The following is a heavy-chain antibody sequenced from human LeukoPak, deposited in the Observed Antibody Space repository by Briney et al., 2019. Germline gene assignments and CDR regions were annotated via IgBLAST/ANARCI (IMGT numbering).Heavy chain of an antibody. V-gene: IGHV3-23*01. D-gene: IGHD3-22*01. J-gene: IGHJ4*02. CDR3: AKDANYYDSSAFFIPSDS. CDR1: GFTFSRFA. Sequence: GESLRLSCSASGFTFSRFAMTWVRQLPGKGLQWVSTISGNGQKTYYGDSVTGRFSVSRDNSNNILFLQMDSLRADDSALYYCAKDANYYDSSAFFIPSDSWGQGTLVTVSS. CDR2: ISGNGQKT.